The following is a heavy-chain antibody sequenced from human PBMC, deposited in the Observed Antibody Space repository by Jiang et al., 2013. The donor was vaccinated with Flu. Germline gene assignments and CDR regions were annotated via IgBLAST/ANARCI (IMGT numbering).Heavy chain of an antibody. D-gene: IGHD3-9*01. J-gene: IGHJ4*02. V-gene: IGHV1-24*01. Sequence: SVKVSCKVSGYTLTELSMHWVRQAPGKGLEWMGGFDPEDGETIYAQKFQGRVTMTEDTSTDTAYMELSSLRSEDTAVYYCATSGNILPLPFDYWGQGTLVTVSS. CDR1: GYTLTELS. CDR2: FDPEDGET. CDR3: ATSGNILPLPFDY.